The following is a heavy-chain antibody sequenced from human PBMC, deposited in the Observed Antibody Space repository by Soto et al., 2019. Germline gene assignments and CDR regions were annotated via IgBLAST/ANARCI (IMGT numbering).Heavy chain of an antibody. CDR1: GFSLSDLF. CDR2: TKDKAYSYTT. D-gene: IGHD3-10*01. CDR3: ASIRGVFGY. J-gene: IGHJ4*02. Sequence: EVQLVESGGDLVQPGGSLRLSCAASGFSLSDLFIDWVRQAPGKGLEWVGRTKDKAYSYTTEYAASMKGRFTISRDESRNSLYLQMSSLKTEATAVYYCASIRGVFGYWGQGTLVTVSS. V-gene: IGHV3-72*01.